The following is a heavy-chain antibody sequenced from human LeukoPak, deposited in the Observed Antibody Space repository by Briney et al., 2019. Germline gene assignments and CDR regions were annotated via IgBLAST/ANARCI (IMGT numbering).Heavy chain of an antibody. V-gene: IGHV3-23*01. CDR1: GFTFSSYA. CDR2: ISGSGDST. Sequence: GGSLRLSCAASGFTFSSYAMRWVRQAPGKGLEWVSSISGSGDSTYNADSVKRRFTISRDKSKNTLYLQMNSLRAEDTAVYYCAKDGGQEVDYWGQGTLVTVSS. J-gene: IGHJ4*02. D-gene: IGHD3-16*01. CDR3: AKDGGQEVDY.